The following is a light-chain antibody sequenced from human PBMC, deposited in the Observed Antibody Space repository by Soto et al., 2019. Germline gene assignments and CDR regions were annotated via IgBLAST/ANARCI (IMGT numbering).Light chain of an antibody. CDR2: GAS. Sequence: EVVLTQSPGTLSLSPGGRATLSCRASQSVSSSFLAWYQQKPGQAPRLLIYGASSRATGIPDWFSGSGSGTDFTLTINRLEPEDFAVYYCQQYGSSPALTFGGGTKVEIK. CDR1: QSVSSSF. V-gene: IGKV3-20*01. J-gene: IGKJ4*01. CDR3: QQYGSSPALT.